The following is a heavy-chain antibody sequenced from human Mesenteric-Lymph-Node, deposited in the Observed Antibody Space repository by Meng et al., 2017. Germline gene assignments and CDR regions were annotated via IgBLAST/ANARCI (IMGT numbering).Heavy chain of an antibody. CDR1: GGSISSSSYY. D-gene: IGHD1-14*01. Sequence: QVQLQHAGPGLVKPSQTLSLTCTVSGGSISSSSYYWAWIRQPPGEGLEWIGSVVYSGTTYYTSSLKSRVSISVDTSKNQFSLKLSSVTAADTAVYYCARHHHSPTFDYWGQGTLVTVSS. CDR3: ARHHHSPTFDY. CDR2: VVYSGTT. J-gene: IGHJ4*02. V-gene: IGHV4-39*01.